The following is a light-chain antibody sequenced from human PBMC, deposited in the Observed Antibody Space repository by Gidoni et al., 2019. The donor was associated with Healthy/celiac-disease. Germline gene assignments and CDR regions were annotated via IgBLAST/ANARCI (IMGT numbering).Light chain of an antibody. J-gene: IGKJ2*01. V-gene: IGKV1D-8*04. Sequence: VIWMTQSPSLLSASTGDRVIISCRMSQGISSDLGWYQQKPGKATELLIYAASTLQSGVPSRFSGSGSGTDFTLTISCLQSEDFATYYCQQYYSFPPTFGEGTKLEIK. CDR3: QQYYSFPPT. CDR1: QGISSD. CDR2: AAS.